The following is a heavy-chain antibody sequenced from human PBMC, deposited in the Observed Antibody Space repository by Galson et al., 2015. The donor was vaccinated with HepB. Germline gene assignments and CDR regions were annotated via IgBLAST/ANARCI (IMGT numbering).Heavy chain of an antibody. CDR1: GYSFNTHW. J-gene: IGHJ5*02. CDR2: VYPGDSAT. V-gene: IGHV5-51*03. Sequence: QSGAEVKTPGQSLKISCKGSGYSFNTHWIGWVRQMPGKGLGWMGIVYPGDSATRYSPSFQGQVTISVDKSISTAYLQWSSLRTSDTAMYYCARPPFAWGQGTLVAVSS. D-gene: IGHD2/OR15-2a*01. CDR3: ARPPFA.